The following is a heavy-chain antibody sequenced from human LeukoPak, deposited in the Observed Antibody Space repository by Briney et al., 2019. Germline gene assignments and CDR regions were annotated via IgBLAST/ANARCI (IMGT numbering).Heavy chain of an antibody. CDR1: GFTFSNAW. CDR3: TTSPYYDYVWGSY. Sequence: GGSLRLSCAASGFTFSNAWMGWVRQAPGKGLEWVGRIKSKTDGGTTDYAAPVKGRFTISRDDSKNTLYLQMNSLKTEDTAVYYCTTSPYYDYVWGSYWGQGTLVTVSS. V-gene: IGHV3-15*01. D-gene: IGHD3-16*01. J-gene: IGHJ4*02. CDR2: IKSKTDGGTT.